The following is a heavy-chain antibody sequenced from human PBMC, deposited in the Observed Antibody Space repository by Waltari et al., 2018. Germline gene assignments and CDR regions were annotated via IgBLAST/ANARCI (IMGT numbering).Heavy chain of an antibody. D-gene: IGHD3-22*01. CDR1: GGSISSYY. Sequence: QVQLQESGPGLVKPSETLSLTCTVSGGSISSYYWSWIRQPPGTGLEWIGYIYYSGSTNYNPSLKSRVTISVDTSKNQFSLKLSSVTAADTAVYYCARDSPYDSSAYYYYGMDVWGQGTTVTVSS. CDR3: ARDSPYDSSAYYYYGMDV. CDR2: IYYSGST. J-gene: IGHJ6*02. V-gene: IGHV4-59*01.